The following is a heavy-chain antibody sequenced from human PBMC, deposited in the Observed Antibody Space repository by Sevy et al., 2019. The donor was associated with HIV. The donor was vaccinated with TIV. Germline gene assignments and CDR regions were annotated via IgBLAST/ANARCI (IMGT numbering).Heavy chain of an antibody. J-gene: IGHJ6*02. CDR2: ISAYNGNT. CDR3: ARRGAGSGSYHAVYYYYGMDV. V-gene: IGHV1-18*01. CDR1: GYTFTSYG. Sequence: ASVKVSCKASGYTFTSYGISWVRQAPGQGLEWMGWISAYNGNTNYAQKLQGRVTMTTDTSTSTAYMELRSLRSDDTAVYYRARRGAGSGSYHAVYYYYGMDVWGQGTTVTVSS. D-gene: IGHD3-10*01.